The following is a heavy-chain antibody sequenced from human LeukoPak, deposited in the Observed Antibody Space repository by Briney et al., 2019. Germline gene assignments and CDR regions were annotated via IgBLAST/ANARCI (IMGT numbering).Heavy chain of an antibody. Sequence: SETLSLTCTVSGGSISSSSYYWGWIRQPPGKGLEWIGSIYYSGSTYYNPSLKSRVTISVDTSKNQFSLKLSSVTAADTAVYYCARTVIAARHPFDYWGQGTLVTVSS. CDR3: ARTVIAARHPFDY. V-gene: IGHV4-39*01. CDR2: IYYSGST. J-gene: IGHJ4*02. CDR1: GGSISSSSYY. D-gene: IGHD6-6*01.